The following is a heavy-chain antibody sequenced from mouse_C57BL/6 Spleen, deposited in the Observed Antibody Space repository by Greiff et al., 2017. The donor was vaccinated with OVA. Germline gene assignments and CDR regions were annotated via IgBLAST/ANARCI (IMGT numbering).Heavy chain of an antibody. V-gene: IGHV1-9*01. CDR1: GYTFTGYW. CDR2: ILPGSGST. D-gene: IGHD1-1*01. Sequence: VQLQQSGAELMKPGASVKLSCKATGYTFTGYWIEWVKQRPGHGLEWIGEILPGSGSTNYNEKFKGKATFTADTSSNTAYMQLSSLTTEDSAIYYCARGQFITTVVATDYAMDYWGQGTSVTVSS. J-gene: IGHJ4*01. CDR3: ARGQFITTVVATDYAMDY.